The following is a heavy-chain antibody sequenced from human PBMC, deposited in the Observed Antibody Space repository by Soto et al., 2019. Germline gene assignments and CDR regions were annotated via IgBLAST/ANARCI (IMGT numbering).Heavy chain of an antibody. CDR1: GGSISSYY. J-gene: IGHJ5*02. D-gene: IGHD6-13*01. V-gene: IGHV4-59*01. CDR3: ARGGVYSSSSWFDP. CDR2: IYYSGST. Sequence: SETLSLTCTVSGGSISSYYWSWIRQPPGKGLEWIGYIYYSGSTNYNPSLKSRVTISVDTSKNQFSLKLSSVTAADTAVYYCARGGVYSSSSWFDPWGQGTLVTVSS.